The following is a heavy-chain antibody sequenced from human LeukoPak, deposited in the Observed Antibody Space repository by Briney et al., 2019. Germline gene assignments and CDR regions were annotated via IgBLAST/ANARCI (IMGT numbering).Heavy chain of an antibody. V-gene: IGHV3-30*18. J-gene: IGHJ4*02. Sequence: PGRSLRLSCAASGFTFSSYGMHWVRQAPGKGLEWVAVISYDGSNKYYADSVKGRFTISRDSSKNTLYLQMNSLRAEDTAVYYCAKDDYYDTSGYRDWGRGTLVTVSS. CDR3: AKDDYYDTSGYRD. CDR1: GFTFSSYG. D-gene: IGHD3-22*01. CDR2: ISYDGSNK.